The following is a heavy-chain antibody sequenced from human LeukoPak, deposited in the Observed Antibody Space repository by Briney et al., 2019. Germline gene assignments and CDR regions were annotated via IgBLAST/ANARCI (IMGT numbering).Heavy chain of an antibody. D-gene: IGHD5/OR15-5a*01. V-gene: IGHV4-59*01. J-gene: IGHJ3*02. CDR1: GGFIGTYY. CDR2: IYHTGST. Sequence: SETLSLTCTVSGGFIGTYYWTWIRQPPGKGLECIGFIYHTGSTNYNPSLKSRVTISVDTSKNQFSLKLNSVTAADTAIYYCARIKVSTITAFDIWGQGTMVTVAS. CDR3: ARIKVSTITAFDI.